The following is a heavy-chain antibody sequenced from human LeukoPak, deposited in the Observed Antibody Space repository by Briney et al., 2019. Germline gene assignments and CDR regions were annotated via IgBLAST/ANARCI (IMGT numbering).Heavy chain of an antibody. D-gene: IGHD3-16*02. CDR2: IYTSGST. CDR1: GGSISSYY. V-gene: IGHV4-4*07. J-gene: IGHJ4*02. Sequence: SETLSLTCTVSGGSISSYYWSWIRQPAGKGLEWIGRIYTSGSTNYNPSLKSRVTMSVDTSKNQFSLKLSSVTAADTAVYYCARGKRDYDYVWGSYRSHYFDYWGQGTLVTVSS. CDR3: ARGKRDYDYVWGSYRSHYFDY.